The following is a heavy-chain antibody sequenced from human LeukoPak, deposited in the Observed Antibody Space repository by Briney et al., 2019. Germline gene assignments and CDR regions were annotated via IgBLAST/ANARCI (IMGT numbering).Heavy chain of an antibody. CDR2: IIPILGIA. V-gene: IGHV1-69*04. CDR3: ASSGIVVVTAFDY. D-gene: IGHD2-21*02. CDR1: GGTFSSYA. J-gene: IGHJ4*02. Sequence: SVKVSCKASGGTFSSYAISWVRQAPGQGLEWMGRIIPILGIANYAQKFQGRVTITADKSTSTAYMELSSLRSEDTAVYYCASSGIVVVTAFDYWGQGTLVTVSS.